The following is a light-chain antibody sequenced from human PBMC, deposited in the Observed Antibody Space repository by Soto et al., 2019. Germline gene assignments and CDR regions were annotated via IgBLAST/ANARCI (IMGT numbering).Light chain of an antibody. CDR3: AAWGDSLVV. V-gene: IGLV1-47*01. CDR2: RNN. CDR1: SSNIGSAY. J-gene: IGLJ2*01. Sequence: QSVLTQPPSASGTPGQTVTISCSGSSSNIGSAYIYWYQHLPGTAPKLLIYRNNQRPSGVPDRFSASKSGTSASLAISGLRSEDDADYYCAAWGDSLVVFGGGTKVTVL.